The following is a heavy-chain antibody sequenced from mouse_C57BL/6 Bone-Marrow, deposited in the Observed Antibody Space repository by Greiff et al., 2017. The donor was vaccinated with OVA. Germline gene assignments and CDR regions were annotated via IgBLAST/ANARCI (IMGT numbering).Heavy chain of an antibody. CDR1: GFNIKDDY. CDR2: IDPENGDT. J-gene: IGHJ2*01. V-gene: IGHV14-4*01. Sequence: EVQRVESGAELVRPGASVKLSCTASGFNIKDDYMHWVKQRPEQGLEWIGWIDPENGDTEYASKFQGKATITADTSSNTAYLQLSSLTSEDTAVYYCTTPNGSPDYWGQGTTLTVSS. D-gene: IGHD1-1*01. CDR3: TTPNGSPDY.